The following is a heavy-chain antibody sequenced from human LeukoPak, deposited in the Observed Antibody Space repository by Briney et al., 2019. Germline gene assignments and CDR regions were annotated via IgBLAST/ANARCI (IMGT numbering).Heavy chain of an antibody. CDR1: GGSISSYY. CDR2: IYYSGST. CDR3: AREGTTVTHFDY. J-gene: IGHJ4*02. Sequence: SETLSLTCTVSGGSISSYYWSWIRQPPGKGLEWIGYIYYSGSTNYNPPLKSRVTISVDTSKNQFSLKLSSVTAADTAVYYCAREGTTVTHFDYWGQGTLVTVSS. V-gene: IGHV4-59*01. D-gene: IGHD4-17*01.